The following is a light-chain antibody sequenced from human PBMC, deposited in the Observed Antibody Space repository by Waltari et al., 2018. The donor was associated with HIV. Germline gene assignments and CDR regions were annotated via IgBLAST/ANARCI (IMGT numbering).Light chain of an antibody. J-gene: IGKJ4*01. Sequence: EIVMTQSPATLAVSPGERATLSCSASQTITSNLAWYQHKPGQAPRLLIFGASTRATGIPARFSGSGSGTDFTLTISSLQSEDFAIYYCQQYENWPPFTFGGGTRVEIK. CDR2: GAS. CDR1: QTITSN. CDR3: QQYENWPPFT. V-gene: IGKV3-15*01.